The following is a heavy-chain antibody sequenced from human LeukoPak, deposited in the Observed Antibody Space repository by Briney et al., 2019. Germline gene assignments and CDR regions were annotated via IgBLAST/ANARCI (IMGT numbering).Heavy chain of an antibody. V-gene: IGHV3-30*02. CDR1: RFTFSSYG. CDR2: IRSDGNNK. D-gene: IGHD5-18*01. J-gene: IGHJ4*02. CDR3: AKDGSGYSYSDY. Sequence: PGGSLRLSCAASRFTFSSYGMHWVRQAPGKGLEWVAFIRSDGNNKYYAGSVKGPFTISRDNSKNTLYLQMNSLRSEDTAVYYCAKDGSGYSYSDYWGQGTLVTVSS.